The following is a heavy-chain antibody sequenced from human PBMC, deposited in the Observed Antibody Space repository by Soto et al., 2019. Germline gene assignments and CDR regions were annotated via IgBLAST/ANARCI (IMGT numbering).Heavy chain of an antibody. J-gene: IGHJ4*02. CDR3: ARVSGWENY. Sequence: SEALSFTCAFSGGSFSVYYWSWIRQPPGKGLEWIGEINHSGSTNYNPSLKSRVTISVDTSKNQFSLKLSSVTAADTAVYYCARVSGWENYWGQGTMVTVSS. CDR1: GGSFSVYY. V-gene: IGHV4-34*01. D-gene: IGHD6-19*01. CDR2: INHSGST.